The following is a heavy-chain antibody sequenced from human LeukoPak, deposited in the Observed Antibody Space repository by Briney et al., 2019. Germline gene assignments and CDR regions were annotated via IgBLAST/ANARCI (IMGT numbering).Heavy chain of an antibody. V-gene: IGHV4-59*01. D-gene: IGHD6-6*01. CDR1: GGSIKSYY. J-gene: IGHJ4*02. CDR3: ATTFYSTSSRYFEY. Sequence: PSETLSLTCTVSGGSIKSYYWSFIRQPPGKVREWSGYIYYSGSTNYNPSFKSRVTISVDTSKNQFSLKLSSVTAADTAVYYCATTFYSTSSRYFEYWGQGTLVTVSS. CDR2: IYYSGST.